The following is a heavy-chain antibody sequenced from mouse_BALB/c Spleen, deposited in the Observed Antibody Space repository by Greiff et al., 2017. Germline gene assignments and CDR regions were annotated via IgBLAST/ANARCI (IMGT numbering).Heavy chain of an antibody. D-gene: IGHD1-1*01. CDR3: ARDISYGSSYPFAY. Sequence: EVQGVESGGGLVQPGGSLRLSCATSGFTFTDYYMSWVRQPPGKALEWLGFIRNKANGYTTEYSASVKGRFTISRDNSQSILYLQMNTLRAEDSATYYCARDISYGSSYPFAYWGQGTLVTVSA. CDR1: GFTFTDYY. CDR2: IRNKANGYTT. J-gene: IGHJ3*01. V-gene: IGHV7-3*02.